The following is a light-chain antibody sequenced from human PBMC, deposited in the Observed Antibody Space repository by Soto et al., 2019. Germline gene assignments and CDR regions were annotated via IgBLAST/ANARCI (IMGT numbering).Light chain of an antibody. J-gene: IGLJ3*02. V-gene: IGLV2-14*01. Sequence: QSALTQPASVSGSPGQSITISCTGTSSDVGGYNYVSWYQQHPSKAPKLMIYDVSNRPSGVSNRFSGSKSGNTASLTISGLQAEDEADYYCSSYTSSSTQFGGGTQLTVL. CDR2: DVS. CDR1: SSDVGGYNY. CDR3: SSYTSSSTQ.